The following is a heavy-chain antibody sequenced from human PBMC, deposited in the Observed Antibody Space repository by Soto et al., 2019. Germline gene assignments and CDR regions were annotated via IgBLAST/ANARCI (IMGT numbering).Heavy chain of an antibody. D-gene: IGHD3-16*01. V-gene: IGHV3-9*01. CDR1: GFTFDDYA. CDR3: AKDGGAKGFDI. CDR2: ISWNSGSI. Sequence: EVQLVESGGGLVQPGRSLRLSCAASGFTFDDYAMHWVRQAPGKGLEWVSGISWNSGSIGYADSVKGRFTISRDNAKNSLYLKMNSLRAEDTALYYCAKDGGAKGFDIWGQGTMVTVSS. J-gene: IGHJ3*02.